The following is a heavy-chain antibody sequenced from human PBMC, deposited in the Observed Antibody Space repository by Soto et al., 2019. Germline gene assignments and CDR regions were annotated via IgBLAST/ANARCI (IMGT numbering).Heavy chain of an antibody. CDR1: GFTVSTKY. V-gene: IGHV3-66*01. J-gene: IGHJ4*02. CDR3: ARDPWAADY. Sequence: EVQLVESGGGLVQPGGSLRISCAASGFTVSTKYMSWVRQDPGKGLEWVSVIYSGGSTFYADSVRGRFTISRDNSNNTVNLQMNSLRAEDTAVYYCARDPWAADYWGQGTLVTVSS. D-gene: IGHD3-16*01. CDR2: IYSGGST.